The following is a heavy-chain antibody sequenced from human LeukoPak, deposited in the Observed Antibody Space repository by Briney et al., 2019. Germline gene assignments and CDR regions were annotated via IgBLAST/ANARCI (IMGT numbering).Heavy chain of an antibody. CDR1: GVTVRSNY. V-gene: IGHV3-66*01. CDR2: IYSGGST. CDR3: ARSEWLLHYFDY. D-gene: IGHD3-3*01. J-gene: IGHJ4*02. Sequence: GGSLRLSCAASGVTVRSNYMSWVRQAPGKGLEWVSVIYSGGSTYYADSVKGRFTISRDNSKNTLYLQMNSLRAEDTAVYYCARSEWLLHYFDYWGQGTLVTVSS.